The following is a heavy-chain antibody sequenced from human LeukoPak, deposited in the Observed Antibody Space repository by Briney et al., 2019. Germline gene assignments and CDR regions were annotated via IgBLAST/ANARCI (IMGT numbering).Heavy chain of an antibody. CDR1: GFTVSSNY. V-gene: IGHV3-53*01. CDR2: IYSGGST. J-gene: IGHJ4*02. CDR3: AEDGATVTTTYFDY. Sequence: GGSLRLSCAASGFTVSSNYMSWVRQAPGKGLEWVSVIYSGGSTYYADSVKGRFTISRDNSKNTLYLQMNSLRAEDTAIYYCAEDGATVTTTYFDYWGQGTLVTVSS. D-gene: IGHD4-17*01.